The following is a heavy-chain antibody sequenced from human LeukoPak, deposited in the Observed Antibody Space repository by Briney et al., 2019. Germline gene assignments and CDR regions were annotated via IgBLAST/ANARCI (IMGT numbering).Heavy chain of an antibody. J-gene: IGHJ4*02. V-gene: IGHV3-48*01. Sequence: GGSLRLSCAASGFTFSSYSMNWVRQAPGKGLEWVSYISSSSSTIYCADSVKGRFTISRDNAKNSLYLQMNSLRAEDTAVYYCAREIEYSSSSDFDYWGQGTLVTVSS. CDR1: GFTFSSYS. CDR3: AREIEYSSSSDFDY. CDR2: ISSSSSTI. D-gene: IGHD6-6*01.